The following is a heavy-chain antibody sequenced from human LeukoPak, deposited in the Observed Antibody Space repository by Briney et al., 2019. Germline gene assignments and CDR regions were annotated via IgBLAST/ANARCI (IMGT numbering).Heavy chain of an antibody. CDR2: TYYSSKWYN. CDR1: GDSVSSNSAA. D-gene: IGHD3-22*01. Sequence: PSQTLSLTCAISGDSVSSNSAAWNWTRQSPSRGLEWLGRTYYSSKWYNDYAVSVKSRITINPDTSKNQFSLQLNSVTPEDTAVYYCARAAYDSSGYLNNWFDPWGQGTLVTASS. V-gene: IGHV6-1*01. CDR3: ARAAYDSSGYLNNWFDP. J-gene: IGHJ5*02.